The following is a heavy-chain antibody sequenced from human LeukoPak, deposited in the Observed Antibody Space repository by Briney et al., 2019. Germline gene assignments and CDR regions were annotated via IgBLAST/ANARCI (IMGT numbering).Heavy chain of an antibody. CDR1: GFTVNSNS. J-gene: IGHJ6*02. Sequence: GGSLRLSWAASGFTVNSNSMSWVRQATGKGLECVAAIYSGDSTYYPDSVKGRFSISRDNSKNPLYLQMSSLRAEDTAIYYCVGRPYYYYGMDVWGQGTTVTVSS. CDR2: IYSGDST. V-gene: IGHV3-53*01. CDR3: VGRPYYYYGMDV.